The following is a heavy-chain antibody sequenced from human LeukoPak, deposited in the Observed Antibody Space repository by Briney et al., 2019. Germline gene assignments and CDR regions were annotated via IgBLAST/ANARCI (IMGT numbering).Heavy chain of an antibody. V-gene: IGHV3-33*06. CDR3: AKAALGGLTIFGVIIPYYYYMDV. J-gene: IGHJ6*03. CDR1: GFTFSTYG. CDR2: IWYDGSNK. Sequence: PGRSLRLSCSASGFTFSTYGMHWVRQAPGKGLEWVAIIWYDGSNKYYADSVKGRFTISRDNSKNTLYLQMNSLRAEDTAVYYCAKAALGGLTIFGVIIPYYYYMDVWGKGTTVTVSS. D-gene: IGHD3-3*01.